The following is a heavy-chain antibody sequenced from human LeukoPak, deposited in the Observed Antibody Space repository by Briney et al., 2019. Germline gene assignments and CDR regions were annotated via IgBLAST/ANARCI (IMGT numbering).Heavy chain of an antibody. CDR3: ARDRAVAGTGDDAFDI. D-gene: IGHD6-19*01. CDR2: IKQDGSEK. CDR1: GFTFSSYW. V-gene: IGHV3-7*01. Sequence: PGGSLRLSCAASGFTFSSYWMSWVRQAPGKGLEWVANIKQDGSEKYYVDSVKGRFTISRDNAKNSLYLQMNSLRAEDTAVYYCARDRAVAGTGDDAFDIWGQGTMVTVSS. J-gene: IGHJ3*02.